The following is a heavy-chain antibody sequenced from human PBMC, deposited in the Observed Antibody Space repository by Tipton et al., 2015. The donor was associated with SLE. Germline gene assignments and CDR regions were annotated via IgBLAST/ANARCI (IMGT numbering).Heavy chain of an antibody. V-gene: IGHV4-39*07. CDR2: IYHSGST. D-gene: IGHD3/OR15-3a*01. Sequence: TLSLTCTVSGGSISSSSYYWGWIRQPPGKGLEWIGSIYHSGSTNYNPSLKSRVTISVDKSKNQFSLKLSSVTAADTAVYYCARGDWVTTSYWFDFWGHGTLVTVSS. CDR1: GGSISSSSYY. CDR3: ARGDWVTTSYWFDF. J-gene: IGHJ5*01.